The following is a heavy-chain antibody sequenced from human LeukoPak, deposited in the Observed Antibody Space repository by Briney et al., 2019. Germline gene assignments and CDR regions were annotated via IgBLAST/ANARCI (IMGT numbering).Heavy chain of an antibody. J-gene: IGHJ3*02. D-gene: IGHD3-3*01. CDR3: ARRITIFGVAKGAFDI. Sequence: GESLKISCKGSGYSFTSYWIGWVRQMPGKGLEWMGIIYPGDSDTRYSPSFQGQVTISADKSISTAYLQWSSLKASDTAMYYCARRITIFGVAKGAFDIWGQGTMVTVSS. CDR1: GYSFTSYW. V-gene: IGHV5-51*01. CDR2: IYPGDSDT.